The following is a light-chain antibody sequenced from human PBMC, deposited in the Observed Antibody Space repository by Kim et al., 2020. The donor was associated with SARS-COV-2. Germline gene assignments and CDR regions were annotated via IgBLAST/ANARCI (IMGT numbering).Light chain of an antibody. CDR3: QHRKT. CDR2: AAS. CDR1: QTLSGR. Sequence: STRSSSVGDRVTITCLASQTLSGRLAWYQQKPGKAPKLLIFAASTLESGVPSRFRGSGSGTDFILTISSLQPDDSATYYGQHRKTFGQGTKVDI. J-gene: IGKJ1*01. V-gene: IGKV1-5*01.